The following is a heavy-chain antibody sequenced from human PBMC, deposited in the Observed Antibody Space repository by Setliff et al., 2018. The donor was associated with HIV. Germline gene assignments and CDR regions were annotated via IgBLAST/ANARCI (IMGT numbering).Heavy chain of an antibody. CDR2: VSHTGST. J-gene: IGHJ4*02. Sequence: KPSETLSLTCAVYGGSLSGYYWRWIRQPPGRGLEWIGDVSHTGSTNYNPSLTSRITISADTPKNQFSLKLSSVTAADTAVYYCARTALGIGGGSGFENWGQGTRVTVSS. V-gene: IGHV4-34*01. D-gene: IGHD3-10*01. CDR1: GGSLSGYY. CDR3: ARTALGIGGGSGFEN.